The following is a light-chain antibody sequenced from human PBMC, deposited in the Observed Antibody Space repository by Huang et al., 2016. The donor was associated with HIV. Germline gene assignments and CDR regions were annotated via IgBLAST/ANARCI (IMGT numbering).Light chain of an antibody. CDR2: CAS. CDR3: HQYYSTPYT. CDR1: QSVLYSSDNKNY. Sequence: DIVMTQSPESLAVSLGERATINCKSSQSVLYSSDNKNYLAWYQQKPGQPPKLLIYCASTRESGVPDRFSGSGSGTDFTLTISSLQAEDVAVYYCHQYYSTPYTFGQGTKLEIK. V-gene: IGKV4-1*01. J-gene: IGKJ2*01.